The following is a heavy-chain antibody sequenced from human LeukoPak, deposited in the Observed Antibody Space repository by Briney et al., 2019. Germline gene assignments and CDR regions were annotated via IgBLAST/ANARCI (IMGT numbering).Heavy chain of an antibody. D-gene: IGHD3-22*01. CDR3: ATSMDSSGYPFDY. J-gene: IGHJ4*02. Sequence: GGSLRLSCAASGFTFSSYSMNWVRQAPGKGLEWVSSISSSSSYIYYADSVKGRFTISRDNAKNTLYLQMNSLRAEDTAVYYCATSMDSSGYPFDYWGQGTLVTVSS. V-gene: IGHV3-21*01. CDR2: ISSSSSYI. CDR1: GFTFSSYS.